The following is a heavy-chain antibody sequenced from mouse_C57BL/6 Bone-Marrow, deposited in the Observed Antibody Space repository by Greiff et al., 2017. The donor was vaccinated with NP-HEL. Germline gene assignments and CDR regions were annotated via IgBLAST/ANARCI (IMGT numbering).Heavy chain of an antibody. D-gene: IGHD1-1*01. J-gene: IGHJ1*03. Sequence: EVKLVESGPGLVKPSQSLSLTCSVTGYSFTSCYYWNWIRQFPENKLEWMGYISYDGSNNYNPSLKNRISITRDTSKNQFFLKLNSVTTEDTATYYCARYSHYYGCSWWYFEGWGTGTTVTVSS. CDR1: GYSFTSCYY. CDR2: ISYDGSN. V-gene: IGHV3-6*01. CDR3: ARYSHYYGCSWWYFEG.